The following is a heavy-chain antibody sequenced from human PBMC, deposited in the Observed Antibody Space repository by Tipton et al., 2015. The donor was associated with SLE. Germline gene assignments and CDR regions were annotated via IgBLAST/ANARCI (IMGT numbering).Heavy chain of an antibody. Sequence: SLRLSCAASGFNFGSYGMSWVRQPPGQGLEWVSLIYSGGSTYYADSVKGRFTISRDNSKDMVYLRMTSLRPEDTAVYYCAKVISLSSPGRNRLGGSYYYAMDVWGQGSTVIVSS. D-gene: IGHD5-12*01. CDR1: GFNFGSYG. CDR3: AKVISLSSPGRNRLGGSYYYAMDV. V-gene: IGHV3-23*03. J-gene: IGHJ6*02. CDR2: IYSGGST.